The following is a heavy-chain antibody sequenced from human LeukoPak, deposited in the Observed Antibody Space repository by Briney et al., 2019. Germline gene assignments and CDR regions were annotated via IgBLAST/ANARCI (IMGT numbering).Heavy chain of an antibody. J-gene: IGHJ4*02. CDR1: GFIVSNNY. CDR3: DLRGN. Sequence: GGPLRLSCAASGFIVSNNYMSWVRQTPTKGLEWVSVNYSGGSTYYADSVKGRFTISRDNSKNTVYLQMNSLRAEDTAVYYCDLRGNWGRGTLVTVSS. V-gene: IGHV3-53*01. D-gene: IGHD5-12*01. CDR2: NYSGGST.